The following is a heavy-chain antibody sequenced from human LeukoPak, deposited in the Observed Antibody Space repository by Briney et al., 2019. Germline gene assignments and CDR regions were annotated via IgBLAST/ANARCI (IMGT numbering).Heavy chain of an antibody. V-gene: IGHV3-53*01. J-gene: IGHJ4*02. D-gene: IGHD6-19*01. CDR3: ARGRGWYFDC. CDR2: LYAGGTT. Sequence: GGSMRLSCAASGFTISSEYMFWVRQAPGKGLEWVAVLYAGGTTYYADSVQGRFTISRDNSKNTLYLQVDSLRAEDTAVYYCARGRGWYFDCWGQGTLVTVSP. CDR1: GFTISSEY.